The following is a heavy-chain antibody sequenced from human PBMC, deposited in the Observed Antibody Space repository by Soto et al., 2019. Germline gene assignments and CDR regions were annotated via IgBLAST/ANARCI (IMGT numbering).Heavy chain of an antibody. CDR1: GFSIINYY. Sequence: SETLSLTCTVSGFSIINYYRTWIRQPPGKGLEWIGYIYYTGNTNYNPSLKSRVTISVDTSKNQFSLNLSSVTAADTAVYYCARDYGGEIFDYWGQGTLVTVSS. V-gene: IGHV4-59*01. CDR2: IYYTGNT. D-gene: IGHD2-21*01. J-gene: IGHJ4*02. CDR3: ARDYGGEIFDY.